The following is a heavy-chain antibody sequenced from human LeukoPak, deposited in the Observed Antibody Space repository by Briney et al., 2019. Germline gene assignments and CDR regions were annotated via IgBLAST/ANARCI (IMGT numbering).Heavy chain of an antibody. CDR3: ARDRWLPIGWGYAFDI. CDR1: GGSISSYY. Sequence: SETLSLTCTVSGGSISSYYWSWIRQPPGKGLEWIGYIYYSGSTNYNPSLKSRVTMSVDTSKNQFSLKLSSVTAADTAVYYCARDRWLPIGWGYAFDIWGQGTMVTVSS. J-gene: IGHJ3*02. D-gene: IGHD5-12*01. CDR2: IYYSGST. V-gene: IGHV4-59*12.